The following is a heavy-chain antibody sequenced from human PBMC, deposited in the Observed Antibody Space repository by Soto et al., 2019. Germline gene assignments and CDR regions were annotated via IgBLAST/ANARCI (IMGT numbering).Heavy chain of an antibody. Sequence: QVPLVQSGAEVKKPGASVKVSCKASGYTFTSYDINWVRQATGQGLEWMGWMNPNSGNTGYVQKFQGRVTMTRNTSISTAYMELSSLRSEDTAVYFCARGAMYAPPPDYWGQGTLVTVSS. CDR1: GYTFTSYD. CDR2: MNPNSGNT. V-gene: IGHV1-8*01. J-gene: IGHJ4*02. D-gene: IGHD2-8*01. CDR3: ARGAMYAPPPDY.